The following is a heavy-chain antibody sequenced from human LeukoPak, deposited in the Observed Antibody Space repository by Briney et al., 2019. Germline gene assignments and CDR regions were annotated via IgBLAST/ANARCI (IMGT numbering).Heavy chain of an antibody. D-gene: IGHD2-2*01. J-gene: IGHJ5*02. V-gene: IGHV1-2*02. CDR2: INPNSGGT. CDR3: ARDGASVIVVVPAAENWFDP. CDR1: GYTFAGYY. Sequence: ASVKVSCKASGYTFAGYYMHWVRQAPGQGLEWMGWINPNSGGTNYAQKFQGRVTMTRDTSISTAYMELSRLRSDDTAVYYCARDGASVIVVVPAAENWFDPWGQGTLVTVSS.